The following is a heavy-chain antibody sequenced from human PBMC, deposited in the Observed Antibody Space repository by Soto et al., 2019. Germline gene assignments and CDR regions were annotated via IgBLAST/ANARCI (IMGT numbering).Heavy chain of an antibody. CDR2: VSASGLNT. J-gene: IGHJ4*02. D-gene: IGHD3-22*01. Sequence: SGFTFSTYAMAWVRQAPGKGLEWVSGVSASGLNTDYADPVKGRFYISRDNSKNTVSLQMNSLRAEDTAVYYCARDPRNFYDSSGYHNDYWGQGTLVTVSS. CDR3: ARDPRNFYDSSGYHNDY. V-gene: IGHV3-23*01. CDR1: GFTFSTYA.